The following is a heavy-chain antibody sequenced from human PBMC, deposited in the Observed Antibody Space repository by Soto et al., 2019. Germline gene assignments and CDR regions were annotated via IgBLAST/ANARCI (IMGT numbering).Heavy chain of an antibody. CDR3: DRAEGITGSTWFDP. V-gene: IGHV4-30-4*01. J-gene: IGHJ5*02. CDR1: GGSINRGHYY. CDR2: ISHTGLT. D-gene: IGHD1-7*01. Sequence: PSQPLSLACTVSGGSINRGHYYWGWVQRSPGKGLEWIAYISHTGLTDFNPSLKSRLSISEDTSKNQIYLKLNSVTAADTAVYYCDRAEGITGSTWFDPWGHGVLVTVS.